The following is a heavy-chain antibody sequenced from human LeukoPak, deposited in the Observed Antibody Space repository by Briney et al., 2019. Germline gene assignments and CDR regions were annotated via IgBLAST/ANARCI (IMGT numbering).Heavy chain of an antibody. CDR1: GGSISSSSYY. D-gene: IGHD5-12*01. CDR3: ARGPIPVATTEGVDAFDI. CDR2: IYYRGNT. Sequence: SETLSLTCTVSGGSISSSSYYWGWIRQPPGKGLEWIGNIYYRGNTYYNPSLKSRVTISVDKSKNQFSLKLSSVTAADTAVYYCARGPIPVATTEGVDAFDIWGQGTMVTVSS. J-gene: IGHJ3*02. V-gene: IGHV4-39*07.